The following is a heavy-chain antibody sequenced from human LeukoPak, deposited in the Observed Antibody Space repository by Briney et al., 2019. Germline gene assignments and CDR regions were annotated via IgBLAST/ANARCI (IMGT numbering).Heavy chain of an antibody. CDR2: IKSKTDGGTT. D-gene: IGHD3-16*02. Sequence: GGSLRLSCAASGFTFSNAWMSWVRQAPGKGLEWVGRIKSKTDGGTTDYAAPVKGRFTISRDDSKNTLYLRMNSLKTEYTAVYYCTTGGGMITFGGVIVYVWGQGTLVTVS. V-gene: IGHV3-15*01. J-gene: IGHJ4*02. CDR3: TTGGGMITFGGVIVYV. CDR1: GFTFSNAW.